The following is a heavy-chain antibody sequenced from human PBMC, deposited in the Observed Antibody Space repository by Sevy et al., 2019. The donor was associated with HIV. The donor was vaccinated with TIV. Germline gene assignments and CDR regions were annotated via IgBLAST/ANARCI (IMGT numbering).Heavy chain of an antibody. Sequence: ASVKVSCKASGYTFTSYDINWVRQATGQGLEWMGWMNPNSGNTGYAQKFQGRVTMTRNTSISTAYMELGSLRSEDTAVYYCARSAITGTFPNHYYYYGMDVWGQGTTVTVSS. D-gene: IGHD1-20*01. V-gene: IGHV1-8*01. CDR2: MNPNSGNT. J-gene: IGHJ6*02. CDR3: ARSAITGTFPNHYYYYGMDV. CDR1: GYTFTSYD.